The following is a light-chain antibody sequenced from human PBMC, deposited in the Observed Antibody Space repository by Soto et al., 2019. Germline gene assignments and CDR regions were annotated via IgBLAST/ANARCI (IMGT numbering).Light chain of an antibody. CDR1: QSVASN. CDR3: QQYHNWPPQYT. J-gene: IGKJ2*01. Sequence: EIVMTQSPASLSVSPGDGATLSCRASQSVASNVAWYQQKPGQGPRLLIHGASTRAVGVPARFSGSGSGTDFTLTINRLQSEDFAVYYCQQYHNWPPQYTFGQGTTLQIK. CDR2: GAS. V-gene: IGKV3-15*01.